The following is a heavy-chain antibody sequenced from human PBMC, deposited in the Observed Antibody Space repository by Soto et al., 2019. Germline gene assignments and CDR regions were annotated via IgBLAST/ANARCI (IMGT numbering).Heavy chain of an antibody. V-gene: IGHV1-69*02. CDR2: IIPILGIA. J-gene: IGHJ4*02. D-gene: IGHD1-26*01. CDR3: ARFPQTAIVGAAYFDY. CDR1: GGTFSSYI. Sequence: QVQLVQSGAEVKKPGSSVKVSCKASGGTFSSYIISWVRQAPGQGLECMGRIIPILGIANYAQKFQGRVTITADKSTSTAYMGLSSLRSEDTAVYYCARFPQTAIVGAAYFDYWGQGTLVTVSS.